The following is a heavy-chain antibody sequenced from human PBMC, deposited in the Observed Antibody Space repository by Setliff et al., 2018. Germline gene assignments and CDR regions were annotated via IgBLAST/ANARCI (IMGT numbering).Heavy chain of an antibody. CDR2: INHSGST. J-gene: IGHJ4*02. CDR1: GGSFSGYY. V-gene: IGHV4-34*01. CDR3: ATDSSDYDFWSGYSRPFGY. D-gene: IGHD3-3*01. Sequence: SETLSLTCAVYGGSFSGYYWSWIRQPPGKGLEWIGEINHSGSTNYNPSLKSRVTISVDTSKNQFSLKLSSVTAADTAVYYCATDSSDYDFWSGYSRPFGYWGQGTLVTVSS.